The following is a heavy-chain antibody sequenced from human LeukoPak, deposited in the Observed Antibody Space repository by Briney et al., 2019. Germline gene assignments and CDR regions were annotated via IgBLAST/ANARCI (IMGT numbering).Heavy chain of an antibody. D-gene: IGHD1-1*01. CDR2: ITNSGSTT. CDR1: GLSSSIFE. J-gene: IGHJ3*02. CDR3: VRGGGPSYKYNAFDI. Sequence: PGGSLRLSCIVSGLSSSIFEMHWVRQAPGKGLEWVSYITNSGSTTYYADSVKGRFTISRDNAKNSLYLQMSSLRAEDTAVYYCVRGGGPSYKYNAFDIWGQGTMVTVSS. V-gene: IGHV3-48*03.